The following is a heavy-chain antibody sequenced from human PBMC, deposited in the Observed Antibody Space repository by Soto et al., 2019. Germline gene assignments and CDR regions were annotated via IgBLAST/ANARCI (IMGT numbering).Heavy chain of an antibody. CDR3: ARGGPAAGFDL. Sequence: ASVKVSCKAFGYTFTTNDINWVRQASGQGLEWMGWMKPKTGDSGSAQEFQGRITMTRDTATSTAYMELSSLRSEDTAVYYCARGGPAAGFDLWGQGTLVTVSS. D-gene: IGHD6-13*01. CDR1: GYTFTTND. V-gene: IGHV1-8*01. J-gene: IGHJ4*02. CDR2: MKPKTGDS.